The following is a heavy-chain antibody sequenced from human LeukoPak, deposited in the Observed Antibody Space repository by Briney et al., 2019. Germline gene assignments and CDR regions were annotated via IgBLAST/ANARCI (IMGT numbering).Heavy chain of an antibody. CDR1: GGSLSSYY. CDR2: IYYSGST. J-gene: IGHJ6*03. D-gene: IGHD6-19*01. Sequence: SEALSLTCTVSGGSLSSYYWSWIRQPPGKGLEWIGYIYYSGSTNYNPSLKSRVTISVDTSKNQFSLKLSSVTAADTAVYYCARKRGSSGWSDYYYYMDVWGKGTTVTVSS. CDR3: ARKRGSSGWSDYYYYMDV. V-gene: IGHV4-59*08.